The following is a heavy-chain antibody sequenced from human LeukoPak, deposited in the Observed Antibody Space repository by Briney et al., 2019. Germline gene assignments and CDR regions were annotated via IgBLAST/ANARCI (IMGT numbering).Heavy chain of an antibody. V-gene: IGHV1-2*04. J-gene: IGHJ4*02. D-gene: IGHD1-26*01. CDR3: ARESGSGSYYY. Sequence: ASVKVSCKSSGYTFTGYYMHWVRQAPGQGLEWMGWINPNSGGTNYAQKFQGWVTMTRDTSISTAYMELSRLRSDDTAVYYCARESGSGSYYYWGQGTLVTVSS. CDR1: GYTFTGYY. CDR2: INPNSGGT.